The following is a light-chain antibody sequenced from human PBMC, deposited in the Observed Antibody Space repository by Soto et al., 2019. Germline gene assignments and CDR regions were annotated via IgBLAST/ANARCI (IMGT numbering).Light chain of an antibody. J-gene: IGKJ5*01. CDR2: DAS. CDR3: QQRSNWPPP. CDR1: QSVSTF. Sequence: EIVLTQSPATLSLSPGERATLSCRASQSVSTFLAWYQQKPGQAPRLLLSDASNRATGIPARFSGSGSGTDFTLTISSLEPEDFAVYYCQQRSNWPPPFGQGTRLEIK. V-gene: IGKV3-11*01.